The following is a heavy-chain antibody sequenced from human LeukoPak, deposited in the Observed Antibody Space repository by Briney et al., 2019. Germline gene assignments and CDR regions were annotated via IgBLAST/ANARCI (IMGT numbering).Heavy chain of an antibody. CDR3: ARVYIYKHFDY. D-gene: IGHD3-3*02. CDR2: IYHSGST. Sequence: PSQTLSLTCTVSGGSISSGGYYWSWIRQPPGKGLEWIGYIYHSGSTYYNPSLKSRVTISVDTSKNQFSLKLSSVTAADTAVYYCARVYIYKHFDYWGQGTLVTVSS. J-gene: IGHJ4*02. CDR1: GGSISSGGYY. V-gene: IGHV4-30-2*01.